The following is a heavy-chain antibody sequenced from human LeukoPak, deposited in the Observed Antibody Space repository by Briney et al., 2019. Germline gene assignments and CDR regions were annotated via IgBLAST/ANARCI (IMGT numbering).Heavy chain of an antibody. CDR2: IYYSGST. V-gene: IGHV4-30-4*01. CDR3: ARERVYYDSSGYYTTALFDY. Sequence: SETLSLTCTVSGGSISSGDYYWSWIRQPPGKGLEWIGYIYYSGSTYYNPSLKSRVTISVDMSKNQFSLKLSSVTAADTAVYYCARERVYYDSSGYYTTALFDYWGQGTLVTVSS. J-gene: IGHJ4*02. D-gene: IGHD3-22*01. CDR1: GGSISSGDYY.